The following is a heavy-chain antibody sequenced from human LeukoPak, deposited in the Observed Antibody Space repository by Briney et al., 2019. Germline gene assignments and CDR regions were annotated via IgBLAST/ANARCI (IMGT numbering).Heavy chain of an antibody. V-gene: IGHV3-7*03. CDR3: AKGAYCSGGRCYLGDLDY. J-gene: IGHJ4*02. D-gene: IGHD2-15*01. Sequence: PGGSLRLSCATSGFIFSNYWMSWVRQAPGKGLEWVANIKQDGSETYYVDSVKGRFTISRDNSKNTVHLQMNSLRAEDTAVYYCAKGAYCSGGRCYLGDLDYWGQGTLVTVSS. CDR1: GFIFSNYW. CDR2: IKQDGSET.